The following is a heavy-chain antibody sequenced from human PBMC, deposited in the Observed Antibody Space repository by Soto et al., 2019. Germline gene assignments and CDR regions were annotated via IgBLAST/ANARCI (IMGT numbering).Heavy chain of an antibody. D-gene: IGHD3-16*02. CDR1: GFTFSSDW. J-gene: IGHJ4*02. CDR2: IKQDGSEK. Sequence: GGSLRLSCAASGFTFSSDWMSWVRQAPGKGLEWVANIKQDGSEKYYVDSVKGRFTISRDNAKNSLYLQMNSLRAEDTAVYYCAREAFTYYDYIWGSYRPYYFDYWGQGTLVTVSS. CDR3: AREAFTYYDYIWGSYRPYYFDY. V-gene: IGHV3-7*01.